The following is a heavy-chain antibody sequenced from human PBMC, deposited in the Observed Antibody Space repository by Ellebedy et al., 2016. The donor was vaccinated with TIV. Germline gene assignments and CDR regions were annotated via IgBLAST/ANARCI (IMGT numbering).Heavy chain of an antibody. J-gene: IGHJ4*02. Sequence: GESLKISCVDSGLTFSRYWMSWVRQTPGRGLEWVANIKQDGSDKNYVDSVKGRFTISRDNAKNSLYLQMNSLSADDTSVYYCARESGYCSSTSCSGETDWGQGTTVTVSS. CDR3: ARESGYCSSTSCSGETD. CDR2: IKQDGSDK. D-gene: IGHD2-2*01. V-gene: IGHV3-7*03. CDR1: GLTFSRYW.